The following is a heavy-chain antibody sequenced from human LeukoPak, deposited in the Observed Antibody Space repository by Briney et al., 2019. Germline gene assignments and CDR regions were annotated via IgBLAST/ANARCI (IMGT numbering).Heavy chain of an antibody. Sequence: GGSLRLSCATFGFTFSNYAMNWVRQAPGKGLEWVSSISSSSSYIYYADSVKGRFTISRDNAKNSLYLQMNSLRAEDTAVYYCARVMITFGGVIGYDAFDIWGQGTMVTVSS. D-gene: IGHD3-16*02. V-gene: IGHV3-21*01. CDR3: ARVMITFGGVIGYDAFDI. CDR2: ISSSSSYI. J-gene: IGHJ3*02. CDR1: GFTFSNYA.